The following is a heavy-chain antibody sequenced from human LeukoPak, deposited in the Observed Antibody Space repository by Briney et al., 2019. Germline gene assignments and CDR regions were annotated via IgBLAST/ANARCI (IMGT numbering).Heavy chain of an antibody. Sequence: ASVKVSCKASGYTFTNYDINWVRQAPGQGPEWMGWMNPNSGNTGYAQRFRGRVAMTRDTSITTAYMELSSLRSEDTAVYFCARSGFATNSHFDNWGQGTLVTVSS. D-gene: IGHD1-26*01. CDR3: ARSGFATNSHFDN. J-gene: IGHJ4*02. V-gene: IGHV1-8*01. CDR1: GYTFTNYD. CDR2: MNPNSGNT.